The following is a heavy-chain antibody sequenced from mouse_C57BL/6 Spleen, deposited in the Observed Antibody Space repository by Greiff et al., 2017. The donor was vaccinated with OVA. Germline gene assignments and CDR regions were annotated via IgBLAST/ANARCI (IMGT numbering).Heavy chain of an antibody. Sequence: VQLQQSGAELARPGASVKLSCKASGYTFTSYGISWVKQRTGQGLEWIGEIYPSSGTTYYNEKFKGKATLTADKSSSTAYMELRSLTSEDSAVYFCARSELGRSFDYWGQGTTLTVSS. CDR3: ARSELGRSFDY. D-gene: IGHD4-1*01. CDR1: GYTFTSYG. J-gene: IGHJ2*01. CDR2: IYPSSGTT. V-gene: IGHV1-81*01.